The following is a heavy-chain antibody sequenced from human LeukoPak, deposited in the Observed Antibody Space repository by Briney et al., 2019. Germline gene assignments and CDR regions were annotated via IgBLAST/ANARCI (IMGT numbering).Heavy chain of an antibody. J-gene: IGHJ4*02. V-gene: IGHV1-69*06. Sequence: SVKVSCKASGYTFSSYAISWVRQAPGQGLEWMGGIIPLFGTADYIQKFQGRVTITADKSTSTAYMELSSLRSEDTAVYYCARAKEGRQQLVIDYWGQGTLVTVSS. CDR1: GYTFSSYA. CDR2: IIPLFGTA. D-gene: IGHD6-13*01. CDR3: ARAKEGRQQLVIDY.